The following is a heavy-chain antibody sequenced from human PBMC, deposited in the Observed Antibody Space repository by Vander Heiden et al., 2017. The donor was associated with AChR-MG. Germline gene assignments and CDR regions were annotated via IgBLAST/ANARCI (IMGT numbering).Heavy chain of an antibody. CDR3: ARAVRYSSGLDAFDI. V-gene: IGHV3-53*01. Sequence: EVQLVESGGGLIQPGGSLRLSCAASGFTVSSNYMSWVRQAPGKGLEWVSVIYSGGSTYYADSVKGRFTISRDNSKNTLYLQMNSLRAEDTAVYYCARAVRYSSGLDAFDIWGQGTMVTVSS. D-gene: IGHD6-19*01. CDR2: IYSGGST. J-gene: IGHJ3*02. CDR1: GFTVSSNY.